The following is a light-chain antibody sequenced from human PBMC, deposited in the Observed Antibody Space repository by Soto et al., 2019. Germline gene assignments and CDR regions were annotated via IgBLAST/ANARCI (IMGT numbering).Light chain of an antibody. CDR3: ATWDDSLNGYV. Sequence: QSVLTQPPSASGTPGQRVTISCSGASTNIGSNTVNWYQQLPGTAPKLLIHSSNQRPSGVPDRLSGSKSDTSASLAISGLRSEDEADYYCATWDDSLNGYVFGTGTKLTVL. V-gene: IGLV1-44*01. CDR2: SSN. J-gene: IGLJ1*01. CDR1: STNIGSNT.